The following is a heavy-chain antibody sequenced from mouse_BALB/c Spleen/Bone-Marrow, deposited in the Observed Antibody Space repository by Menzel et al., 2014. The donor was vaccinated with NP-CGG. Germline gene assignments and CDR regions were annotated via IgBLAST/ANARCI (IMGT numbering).Heavy chain of an antibody. J-gene: IGHJ4*01. Sequence: DVMLVESGGGLVKPGGSLKLSCAASGFTFSSYTMSWVRQTPEKRLEWVATISSVGIYTYYPDSVKGRFTISRDNAKNTLYVQMSSLKSEDTAMYYCTRDLYDGYSYYAMDYWGQGTSVTVSS. CDR3: TRDLYDGYSYYAMDY. CDR1: GFTFSSYT. D-gene: IGHD2-3*01. V-gene: IGHV5-6-4*01. CDR2: ISSVGIYT.